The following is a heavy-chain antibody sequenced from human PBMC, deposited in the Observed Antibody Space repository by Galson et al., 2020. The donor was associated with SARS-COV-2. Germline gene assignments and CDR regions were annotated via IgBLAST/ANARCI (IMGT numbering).Heavy chain of an antibody. CDR3: ARGHRGVVTSPVLGLGPFYSYYYMDV. D-gene: IGHD3-10*01. CDR1: GGSFSGYS. J-gene: IGHJ6*03. CDR2: INIGGNT. V-gene: IGHV4-34*01. Sequence: QWFNAETNSSETLSLTCAVYGGSFSGYSWTWIRQAPGKGLEWIGEINIGGNTNYSPSLRSRVTISVDTSKNQFSLRLTSVTTADTAVYYCARGHRGVVTSPVLGLGPFYSYYYMDVWGKGTTVSVSS.